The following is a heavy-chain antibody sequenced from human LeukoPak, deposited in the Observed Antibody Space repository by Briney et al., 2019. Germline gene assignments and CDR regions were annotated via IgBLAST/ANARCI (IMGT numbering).Heavy chain of an antibody. J-gene: IGHJ4*02. CDR1: GSTFSSYA. V-gene: IGHV3-30*04. CDR3: AREGVGTGYSSGWLDY. D-gene: IGHD6-19*01. Sequence: GGSLRLSCAASGSTFSSYAMHWVRQAPGKGLEWVAVISYDGSNKYYADSVKGRFTISRDNSKNTLYLQMNSLRAEDTAVYYCAREGVGTGYSSGWLDYWGQGTLVTVSS. CDR2: ISYDGSNK.